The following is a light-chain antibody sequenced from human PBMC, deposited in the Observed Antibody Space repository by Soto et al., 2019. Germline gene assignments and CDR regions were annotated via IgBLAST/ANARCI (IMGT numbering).Light chain of an antibody. CDR2: EVS. CDR3: SSCTSSHFWV. Sequence: QSALTQPASVSGPPGQSITISCTGTSSDLGNYNYVSWYQQHPGKVPKLMIYEVSNRPSGISNRFSGSKSANTASLTISGLQAEDEADYYCSSCTSSHFWVFGEGTKVTVL. V-gene: IGLV2-14*01. J-gene: IGLJ3*02. CDR1: SSDLGNYNY.